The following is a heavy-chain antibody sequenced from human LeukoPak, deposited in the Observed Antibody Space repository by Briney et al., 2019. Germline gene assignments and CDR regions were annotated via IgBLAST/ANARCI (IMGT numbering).Heavy chain of an antibody. J-gene: IGHJ5*02. CDR3: ARQLPNNWFDP. Sequence: SETLSLTCTVSGGSISSSSYYWGWLRQPPGKGLEWIGSIYYSGSTYYNPSLKSRVTISVDTSKNQFSLKLSSVTAADTAVYYCARQLPNNWFDPWGQGTLVTVSS. CDR2: IYYSGST. D-gene: IGHD2-2*01. V-gene: IGHV4-39*07. CDR1: GGSISSSSYY.